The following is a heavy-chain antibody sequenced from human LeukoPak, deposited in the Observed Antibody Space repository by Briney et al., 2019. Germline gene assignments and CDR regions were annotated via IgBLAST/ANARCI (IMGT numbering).Heavy chain of an antibody. CDR3: ARVKAYNDYVWGSYRTSWVFDY. CDR1: GFTFDDYG. Sequence: PGGSLRLSCAASGFTFDDYGMSWVRQAPGKGLEWVSGINWNGGSTGYADSVKGRFTISRDNAKNSLYLQMNSLRAEDTAVYYCARVKAYNDYVWGSYRTSWVFDYWGQGTLVTVSS. J-gene: IGHJ4*02. V-gene: IGHV3-20*04. D-gene: IGHD3-16*02. CDR2: INWNGGST.